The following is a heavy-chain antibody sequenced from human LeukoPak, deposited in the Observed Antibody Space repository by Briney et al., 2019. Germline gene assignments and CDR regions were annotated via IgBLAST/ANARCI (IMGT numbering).Heavy chain of an antibody. D-gene: IGHD1-26*01. CDR3: ASSLSGSGDY. J-gene: IGHJ4*02. V-gene: IGHV3-23*01. Sequence: GGSLRLSCAASGFIFSNYAMSWVRQAPGKGLEWVSGLSGSGGSTYYADSVKGRFTISRDNAKNSLYLQMNSLRAEDTAVYYCASSLSGSGDYWGQGTLVTVSS. CDR1: GFIFSNYA. CDR2: LSGSGGST.